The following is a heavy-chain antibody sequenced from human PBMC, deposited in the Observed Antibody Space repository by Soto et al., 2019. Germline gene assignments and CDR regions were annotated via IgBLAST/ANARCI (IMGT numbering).Heavy chain of an antibody. D-gene: IGHD5-18*01. CDR1: GYTFTSYG. CDR2: ISAYNGNT. J-gene: IGHJ4*02. Sequence: ASVKVSCKASGYTFTSYGISWVRQAPGQGLEWMGWISAYNGNTNYAQKLQGRVTMTTDTSTSTAYMELRSLRSDDTAVYYCARDQFDSYGPKGGLDYWGQGTLVTISS. CDR3: ARDQFDSYGPKGGLDY. V-gene: IGHV1-18*01.